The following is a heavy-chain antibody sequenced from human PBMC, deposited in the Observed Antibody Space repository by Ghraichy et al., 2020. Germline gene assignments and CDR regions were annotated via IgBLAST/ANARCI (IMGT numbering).Heavy chain of an antibody. V-gene: IGHV3-11*01. D-gene: IGHD1-26*01. CDR3: ARRGRIGSHSFDY. CDR2: LSSSGSTI. CDR1: GFTFSDYY. J-gene: IGHJ4*02. Sequence: GGSLRLSCEASGFTFSDYYMSWIRQAPGKGLEWVSFLSSSGSTIYYADSMKGRFTISRDNAKNSVYLEMNSLRAEDTAVYYCARRGRIGSHSFDYWGQGTLVTVSS.